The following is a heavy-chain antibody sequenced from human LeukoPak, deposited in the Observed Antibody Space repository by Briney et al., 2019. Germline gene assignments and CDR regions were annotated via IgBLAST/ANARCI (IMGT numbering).Heavy chain of an antibody. J-gene: IGHJ4*02. D-gene: IGHD3-22*01. CDR3: ASSYYYDSSGYRRTWTRFDY. CDR1: GFTFSDYY. Sequence: SGGSLRLSCAASGFTFSDYYMSWIRQAPGKGLEWVAVIPYDGSNKYYADSVKGRFTISRDNAKNTLYLQMNSLRAEDTAVYYCASSYYYDSSGYRRTWTRFDYWGQGTLVTVSS. CDR2: IPYDGSNK. V-gene: IGHV3-30*03.